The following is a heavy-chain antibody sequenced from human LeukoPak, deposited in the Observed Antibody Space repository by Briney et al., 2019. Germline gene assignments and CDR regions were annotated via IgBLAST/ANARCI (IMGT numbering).Heavy chain of an antibody. CDR3: AKGIRWELPLEY. Sequence: PGGSLRLSCAASGFTFSSYAMSWVRQAPGKGLEWVSAISGSGGSTYYADSVKGRFTISRDKSKNTLYLQMNSLRAEDTAVYHCAKGIRWELPLEYWGQGTLVTVSS. CDR2: ISGSGGST. V-gene: IGHV3-23*01. CDR1: GFTFSSYA. D-gene: IGHD1-26*01. J-gene: IGHJ4*02.